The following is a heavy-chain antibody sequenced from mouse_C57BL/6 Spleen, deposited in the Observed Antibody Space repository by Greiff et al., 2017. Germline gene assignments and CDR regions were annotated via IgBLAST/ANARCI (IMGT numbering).Heavy chain of an antibody. CDR3: ARDGVGKDYLDH. Sequence: VQVVESGPELVKPGASVKISCKASGYAFSSSWLNWVKQRPGKGLEWIGRIYPGDGDTNYNGKFKGKATLTADKSSSTAYMQLSSLTSEDSAVYFCARDGVGKDYLDHWGQGTTLTVSS. CDR1: GYAFSSSW. D-gene: IGHD1-1*02. CDR2: IYPGDGDT. J-gene: IGHJ2*01. V-gene: IGHV1-82*01.